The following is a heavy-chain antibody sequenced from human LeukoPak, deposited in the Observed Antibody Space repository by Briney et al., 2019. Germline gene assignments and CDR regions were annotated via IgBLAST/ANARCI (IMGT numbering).Heavy chain of an antibody. V-gene: IGHV3-23*01. CDR1: GFTFSSYG. CDR2: ISGSGGST. D-gene: IGHD3-22*01. CDR3: AKDRGYYRDLNWFDP. J-gene: IGHJ5*02. Sequence: GGTLRLSCAASGFTFSSYGMSWVRQAPGKWLEWVSAISGSGGSTYYADSVKGRFTISRDNSKNTLYLQMNSLRAEDTAVYYCAKDRGYYRDLNWFDPWGQGTLVTVSS.